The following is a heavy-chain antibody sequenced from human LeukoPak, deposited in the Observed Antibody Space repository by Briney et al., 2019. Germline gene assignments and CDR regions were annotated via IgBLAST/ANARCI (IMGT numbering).Heavy chain of an antibody. CDR2: IYPGDSDT. Sequence: GESLKISCNGSGYSFTSYWIGWVRQVPGKGLEWMGIIYPGDSDTRYSPSFQGQVTISADKSISTAYMQWSSLKASDTAMYYCARRAGYSSSWYYFDSWGQGTLVTVPS. CDR1: GYSFTSYW. V-gene: IGHV5-51*01. D-gene: IGHD6-13*01. J-gene: IGHJ4*02. CDR3: ARRAGYSSSWYYFDS.